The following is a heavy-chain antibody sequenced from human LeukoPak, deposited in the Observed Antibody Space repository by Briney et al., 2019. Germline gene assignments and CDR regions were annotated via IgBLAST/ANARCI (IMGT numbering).Heavy chain of an antibody. CDR3: ARDRRLEYYYDSSGYSKPDAFDI. CDR1: GGSISSSSYY. J-gene: IGHJ3*02. Sequence: SETLSLTCTVSGGSISSSSYYWSWIRQPAGKGLEWIGRIYTSGSTNYNPSLKSRVTMSVDTSKNQFSLKLSSVTAADTAVYYCARDRRLEYYYDSSGYSKPDAFDIWGQGTMVTVSS. D-gene: IGHD3-22*01. CDR2: IYTSGST. V-gene: IGHV4-61*02.